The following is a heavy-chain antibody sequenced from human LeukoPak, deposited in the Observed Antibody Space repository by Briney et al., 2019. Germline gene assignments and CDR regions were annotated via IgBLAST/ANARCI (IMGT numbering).Heavy chain of an antibody. CDR1: GFTFSSYS. Sequence: PGGSLRLSCAASGFTFSSYSMNWARQAPGKGLEWVSAISGSGGSTYYADSVKGRFTISRDNSKNTLYLQMNSLRAEDTAVYYCAKRPSYYDFWSGYGYWGQGTLVTVSS. CDR3: AKRPSYYDFWSGYGY. D-gene: IGHD3-3*01. V-gene: IGHV3-23*01. CDR2: ISGSGGST. J-gene: IGHJ4*02.